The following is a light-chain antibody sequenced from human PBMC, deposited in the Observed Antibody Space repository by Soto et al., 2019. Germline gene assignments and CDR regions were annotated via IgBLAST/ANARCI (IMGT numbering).Light chain of an antibody. J-gene: IGLJ2*01. V-gene: IGLV2-23*01. CDR1: SSDVGSYNL. Sequence: QSALTQPASESGSPGQSITISCTGTSSDVGSYNLVSWYQQHPGKAPKLMIYEGSKRPSGVSNRFSGSKSGNTASLTISGLQAEDEADYYCCSYAGSRTLVVFGGGTKLTVL. CDR2: EGS. CDR3: CSYAGSRTLVV.